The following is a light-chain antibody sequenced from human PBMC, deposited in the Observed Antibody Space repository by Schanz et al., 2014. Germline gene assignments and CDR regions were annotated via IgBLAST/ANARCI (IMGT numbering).Light chain of an antibody. V-gene: IGLV2-14*02. CDR3: SSYTSSTTPFV. CDR2: EGS. J-gene: IGLJ1*01. Sequence: QSALTQPASVSGSPGQSITISCTGTSSDVGSYNLVSWYQQHPGKAPKLMIYEGSKRPSGVSNRFSGSKSGNTASLTVSGLQAEDDAGYYCSSYTSSTTPFVFGTGTKLTVL. CDR1: SSDVGSYNL.